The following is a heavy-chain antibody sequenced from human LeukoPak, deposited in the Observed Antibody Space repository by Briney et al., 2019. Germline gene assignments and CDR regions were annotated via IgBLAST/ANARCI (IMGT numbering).Heavy chain of an antibody. CDR2: IYWNDDR. CDR3: AHRGCDFWSGYYDDDAFDI. D-gene: IGHD3-3*01. Sequence: ESGPTLVNPTQPLTLTCTFSGFSLSTSGVGVGWIRQPPGKALEWLAVIYWNDDRRYSPSLKSRLTIAHDTSKNQVVLAMTNMDPVNTAPYYCAHRGCDFWSGYYDDDAFDIWGQGTMVTVSS. V-gene: IGHV2-5*01. CDR1: GFSLSTSGVG. J-gene: IGHJ3*02.